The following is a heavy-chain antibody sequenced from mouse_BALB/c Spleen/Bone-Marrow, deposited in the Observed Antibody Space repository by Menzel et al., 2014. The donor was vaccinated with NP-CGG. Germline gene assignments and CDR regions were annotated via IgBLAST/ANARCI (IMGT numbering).Heavy chain of an antibody. V-gene: IGHV1-69*02. D-gene: IGHD3-1*01. Sequence: GAEFAKPGASVRLSCKASGYTFTRFYIHWVKQRPGQDLEWIGEIDPSDSYINYTQKFKGKATLTVDKSSSTAYMQLSSLTSEDSALYYCARWGYLDYWGQGTTLTVSS. CDR3: ARWGYLDY. CDR1: GYTFTRFY. J-gene: IGHJ2*01. CDR2: IDPSDSYI.